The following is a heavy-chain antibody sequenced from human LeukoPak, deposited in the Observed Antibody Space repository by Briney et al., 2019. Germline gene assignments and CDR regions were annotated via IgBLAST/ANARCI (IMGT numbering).Heavy chain of an antibody. J-gene: IGHJ4*02. CDR2: ISGRSSTI. D-gene: IGHD1-26*01. CDR3: ARDRLTSGSYFFDY. CDR1: AFTFSDYS. V-gene: IGHV3-48*01. Sequence: PGGSLRLSCGASAFTFSDYSMNWVRQAPGKGLEWISYISGRSSTIYYADSVRGRFTISRDNAKNSMYLQMNSLRAEDTAVYYCARDRLTSGSYFFDYWGQGTLVTVSS.